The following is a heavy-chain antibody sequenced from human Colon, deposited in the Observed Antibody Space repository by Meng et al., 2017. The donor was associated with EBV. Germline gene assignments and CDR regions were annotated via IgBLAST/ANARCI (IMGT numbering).Heavy chain of an antibody. J-gene: IGHJ5*02. CDR2: IYHGGTT. D-gene: IGHD2-21*02. CDR3: ARGPYCGGDCYWFDP. Sequence: LQQSAPVFGHPPQPLSRTGAVSVDSISSGDYSWSWIRQPPGQGLEWIGYIYHGGTTYNTSLKSRVTISVDNSKNQFSLRLTSVTAADTAVYYCARGPYCGGDCYWFDPWGQGTLVTVSS. CDR1: VDSISSGDYS. V-gene: IGHV4-30-2*01.